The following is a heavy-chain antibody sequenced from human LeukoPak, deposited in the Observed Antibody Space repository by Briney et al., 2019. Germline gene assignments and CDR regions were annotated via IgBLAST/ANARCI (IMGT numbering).Heavy chain of an antibody. Sequence: GGSLRLSCSVSGFTFSNYFMHWVRQAPGEGLVWVSRINGDGTSTIYADFVKGRFTISRDNAKNTLYLQMNSLRAEDTAIYYCTRRVDSTRWFDPWGQGTLVSVSS. D-gene: IGHD1-1*01. V-gene: IGHV3-74*01. CDR1: GFTFSNYF. CDR3: TRRVDSTRWFDP. CDR2: INGDGTST. J-gene: IGHJ5*02.